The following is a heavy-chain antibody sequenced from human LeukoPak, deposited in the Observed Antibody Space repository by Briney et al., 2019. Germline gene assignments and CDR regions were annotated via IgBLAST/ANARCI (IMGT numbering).Heavy chain of an antibody. Sequence: GGSLRLSCAASGFTFSSYSMNWVRQAPGKGLEWVSSISSSSSYIYYADSVKGLFTIYRDNAKKTLYLQMNSLRAEDTAVYYCARALDDYGANWGQGTLVTVSS. CDR2: ISSSSSYI. D-gene: IGHD4-17*01. V-gene: IGHV3-21*01. CDR1: GFTFSSYS. CDR3: ARALDDYGAN. J-gene: IGHJ4*02.